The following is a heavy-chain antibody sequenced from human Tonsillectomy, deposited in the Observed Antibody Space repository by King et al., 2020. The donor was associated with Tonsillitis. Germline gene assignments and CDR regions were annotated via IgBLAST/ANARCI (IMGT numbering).Heavy chain of an antibody. CDR3: ARGRCSSTSCYQFWFDP. J-gene: IGHJ5*02. CDR2: INPSGGST. CDR1: GYIFISYY. Sequence: VQLVESGAEVKKPGASVKVSCKASGYIFISYYIHWVRQAPGQGLEWMGIINPSGGSTNYAQKFQGRVTMTRDTSTSTVYMELSSLRSEDTAVYYCARGRCSSTSCYQFWFDPRGQGTLVTVSS. D-gene: IGHD2-2*01. V-gene: IGHV1-46*01.